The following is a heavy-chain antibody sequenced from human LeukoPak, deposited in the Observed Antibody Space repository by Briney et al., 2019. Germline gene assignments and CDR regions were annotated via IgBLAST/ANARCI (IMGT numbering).Heavy chain of an antibody. Sequence: SETLSLTCAVYGGSFSGYYWSWIRQPPGKGLEWIGYIYYSGSTNYNPSLKSRVTISVDTSKNQFSLKLSSVTAADTAVYYCARVVPAANYYYYMDVWGKGTTVTISS. CDR3: ARVVPAANYYYYMDV. V-gene: IGHV4-59*01. J-gene: IGHJ6*03. CDR1: GGSFSGYY. CDR2: IYYSGST. D-gene: IGHD2-2*01.